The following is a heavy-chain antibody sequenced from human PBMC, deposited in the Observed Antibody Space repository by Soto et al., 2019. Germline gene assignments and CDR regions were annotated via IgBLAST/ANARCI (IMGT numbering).Heavy chain of an antibody. CDR2: INHSGST. V-gene: IGHV4-34*01. Sequence: SETLSLTCAVYGGSFSGYYWSWIRQPPGKGLEWIGEINHSGSTNYNPSLKSRVTISVDTSKNQFSLKLSSVTAADTAVYYCARGKDFWSGYYYYYYGMDVWAQATTVTLSS. J-gene: IGHJ6*02. D-gene: IGHD3-3*01. CDR1: GGSFSGYY. CDR3: ARGKDFWSGYYYYYYGMDV.